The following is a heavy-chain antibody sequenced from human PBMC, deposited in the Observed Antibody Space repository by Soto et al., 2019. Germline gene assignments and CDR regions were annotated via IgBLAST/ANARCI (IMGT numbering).Heavy chain of an antibody. Sequence: PGGSLRLSCAASGFTFSSYSMNWVRQAPGKGLEWVSSISSSSSYIYYADSVKGRFTISRANAKNSLYLQMNSLRAEDTAVYYCARDSRGYYFQQYGWFDPWGRVTLVTVSS. CDR3: ARDSRGYYFQQYGWFDP. J-gene: IGHJ5*02. V-gene: IGHV3-21*01. D-gene: IGHD2-8*01. CDR1: GFTFSSYS. CDR2: ISSSSSYI.